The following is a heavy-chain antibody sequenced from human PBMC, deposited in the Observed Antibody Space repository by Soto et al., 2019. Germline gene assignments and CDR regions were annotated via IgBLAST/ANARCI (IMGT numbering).Heavy chain of an antibody. J-gene: IGHJ3*02. CDR2: INPNSGGT. CDR3: ARGTNYYDSSGTPGDDAFDI. Sequence: GASVKLSCKASGYTFTGYYMHWGRQAPGQGLECMGWINPNSGGTNYAQKFQGWVTMTRDTSISTAYMELSRLRSDDTAVYYCARGTNYYDSSGTPGDDAFDIWGQGTMVTVSS. V-gene: IGHV1-2*04. D-gene: IGHD3-22*01. CDR1: GYTFTGYY.